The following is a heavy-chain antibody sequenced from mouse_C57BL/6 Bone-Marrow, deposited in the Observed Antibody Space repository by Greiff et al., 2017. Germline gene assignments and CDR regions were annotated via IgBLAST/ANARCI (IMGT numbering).Heavy chain of an antibody. Sequence: EVQGVESGGGLVQPGGSLSLSCAASGFTFTDYYMSWVRQPPGKALEWLGFIRNKANGYTTEYSASVKGRFTISRDNSKSILYLQMNALRAEDSATYYCARYGSSYEAWFAYWGQGTLVTVSA. V-gene: IGHV7-3*01. CDR1: GFTFTDYY. D-gene: IGHD1-1*01. CDR2: IRNKANGYTT. J-gene: IGHJ3*01. CDR3: ARYGSSYEAWFAY.